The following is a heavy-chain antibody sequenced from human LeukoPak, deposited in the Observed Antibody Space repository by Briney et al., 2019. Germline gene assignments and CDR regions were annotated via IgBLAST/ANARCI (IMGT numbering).Heavy chain of an antibody. CDR3: VREREKQWLF. J-gene: IGHJ4*02. Sequence: SETLSLTCSVSGGSISSYHWSWIRQPPGKGLEYIGSIFHTGSADYNPSLKSRVTLSVDTSKNQFSLKLNSVTAADTAVYYCVREREKQWLFWGQGTLVPVSS. V-gene: IGHV4-59*12. D-gene: IGHD6-19*01. CDR2: IFHTGSA. CDR1: GGSISSYH.